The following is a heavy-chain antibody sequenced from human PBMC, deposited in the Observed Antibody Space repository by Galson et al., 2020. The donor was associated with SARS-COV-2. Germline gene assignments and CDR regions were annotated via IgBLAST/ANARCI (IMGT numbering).Heavy chain of an antibody. CDR1: GFTFRNYS. J-gene: IGHJ6*02. Sequence: GESLKISCAASGFTFRNYSMNWVRQAPGKGLEWVSSISTSSSYIYYSDSVKGRFTISRDNAKNSLYLQMNSLRAEDTAVYYCARNTAYETWGGPGYYYFGMDVWGQGTTVTVSS. CDR2: ISTSSSYI. D-gene: IGHD3-16*01. V-gene: IGHV3-21*01. CDR3: ARNTAYETWGGPGYYYFGMDV.